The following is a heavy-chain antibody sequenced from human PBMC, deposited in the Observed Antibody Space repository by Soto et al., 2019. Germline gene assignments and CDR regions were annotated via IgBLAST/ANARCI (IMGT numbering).Heavy chain of an antibody. CDR2: ISFDDGKDK. Sequence: QVQLVESGGGVVQPGRSLRLSCAASGFTFSDYGIHWVRQAPGKGLEWVTFISFDDGKDKFYSAPVRGRFTISRDNSENTLSLQMNSLRSDDTAIYYCAKGTYGGSAPYDYGMDVWGQGTTVTVSS. CDR3: AKGTYGGSAPYDYGMDV. D-gene: IGHD3-16*01. V-gene: IGHV3-30*18. J-gene: IGHJ6*02. CDR1: GFTFSDYG.